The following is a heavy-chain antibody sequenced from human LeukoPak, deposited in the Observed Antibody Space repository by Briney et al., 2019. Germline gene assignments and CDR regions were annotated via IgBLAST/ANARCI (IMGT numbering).Heavy chain of an antibody. CDR3: ARCGYSSGWYQWDFNY. CDR2: INTNTGNP. J-gene: IGHJ4*02. V-gene: IGHV7-4-1*02. D-gene: IGHD6-19*01. CDR1: GFTFTSYA. Sequence: RASVKVSCKASGFTFTSYAMNWVRQAPGQGLEWMGWINTNTGNPTYAQGFTGRFVFSLDTSVSTAYLQISSLKAEDTAVYYCARCGYSSGWYQWDFNYWGQGTLVTVSS.